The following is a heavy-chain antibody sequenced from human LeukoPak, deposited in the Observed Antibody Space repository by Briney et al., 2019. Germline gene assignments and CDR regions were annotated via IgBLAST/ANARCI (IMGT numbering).Heavy chain of an antibody. V-gene: IGHV3-43*02. D-gene: IGHD2-15*01. CDR1: GFSFDDYA. J-gene: IGHJ6*02. CDR2: ISGDGGDT. Sequence: GGSLRLSCAASGFSFDDYAMRWVRQVPGKGLEWVSVISGDGGDTDYVDSVKGRFTISRDNSKDSLYLQMNSLRTEDSALYYCAKEFGYCSGSSCYLYYYYPMDVWGQGTTVTVSS. CDR3: AKEFGYCSGSSCYLYYYYPMDV.